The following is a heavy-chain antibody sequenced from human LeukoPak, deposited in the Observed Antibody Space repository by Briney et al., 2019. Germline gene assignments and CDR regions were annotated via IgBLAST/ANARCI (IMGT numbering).Heavy chain of an antibody. CDR3: AGSGYYYGSGSYHPFDY. CDR1: VYTFTYYY. D-gene: IGHD3-10*01. Sequence: ASVNVSCQSSVYTFTYYYMHWVRQAPGQGLEWMGIINPSADSTSYAQKFQGRVTVTRDTYSSAVSMALSSLRSGDTAVHNCAGSGYYYGSGSYHPFDYWGQGTLVTVSS. CDR2: INPSADST. V-gene: IGHV1-46*03. J-gene: IGHJ4*02.